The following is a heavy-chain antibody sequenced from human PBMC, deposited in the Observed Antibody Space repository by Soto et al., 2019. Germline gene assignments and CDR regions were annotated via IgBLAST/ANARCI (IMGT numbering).Heavy chain of an antibody. J-gene: IGHJ5*02. CDR1: GYTFTSYY. Sequence: EASVKVSCKASGYTFTSYYMHWVRQAPGQGLEWMGIINPSGGSTSYAQKFQGRVTMTRDTSTSTVYMELSSLRSEDTAVYYCAIRPYSSGWEGRTFDPWGQGTLVTVSS. V-gene: IGHV1-46*01. D-gene: IGHD6-19*01. CDR3: AIRPYSSGWEGRTFDP. CDR2: INPSGGST.